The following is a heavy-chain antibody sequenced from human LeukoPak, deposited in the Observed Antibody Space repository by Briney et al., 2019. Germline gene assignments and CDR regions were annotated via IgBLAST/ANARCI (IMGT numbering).Heavy chain of an antibody. V-gene: IGHV4-34*01. D-gene: IGHD5-18*01. CDR1: GGSFSGYY. CDR3: ARASVGYSYAANY. CDR2: INHSGST. J-gene: IGHJ4*02. Sequence: PSETLSLTCAVYGGSFSGYYWSWIRQPPGKGLEWIGEINHSGSTNYNPSLKSRVTISVDTSKNQFSLKLSSVTAADTAVYYCARASVGYSYAANYGGKGTLVTVSS.